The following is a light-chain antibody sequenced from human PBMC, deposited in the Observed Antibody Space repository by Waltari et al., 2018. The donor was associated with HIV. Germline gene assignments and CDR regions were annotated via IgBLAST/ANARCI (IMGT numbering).Light chain of an antibody. Sequence: EIVMTQSPATLSVSPGDRATLSCRASQSVSSNLAWYQQKPGQPPRLLIYGASTRATDIPARFSGSGSGTEFTLTISSLQSEDFAIYYCQQYNEWPPWTFGQGTKVEIK. V-gene: IGKV3-15*01. J-gene: IGKJ1*01. CDR3: QQYNEWPPWT. CDR2: GAS. CDR1: QSVSSN.